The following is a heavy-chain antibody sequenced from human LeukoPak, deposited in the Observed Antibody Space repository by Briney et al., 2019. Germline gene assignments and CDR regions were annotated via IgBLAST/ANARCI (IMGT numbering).Heavy chain of an antibody. J-gene: IGHJ6*03. CDR3: ARGYSSSWYRVDYYYYYMDV. Sequence: SVKVSCKASGGTFSGYAVSWVRQAPGQGLEWMEGIIPIFGTANYAQKFQGRVTITTDESTSTAYMELSSLRSEDTAVYYCARGYSSSWYRVDYYYYYMDVWGKGTTVTVSS. CDR1: GGTFSGYA. V-gene: IGHV1-69*05. CDR2: IIPIFGTA. D-gene: IGHD6-13*01.